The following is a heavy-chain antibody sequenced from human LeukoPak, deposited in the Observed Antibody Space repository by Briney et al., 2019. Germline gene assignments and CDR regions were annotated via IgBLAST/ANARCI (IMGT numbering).Heavy chain of an antibody. D-gene: IGHD6-19*01. J-gene: IGHJ4*02. CDR2: ISGSGGST. CDR1: GFTFSSHA. Sequence: GGSLRLSCAASGFTFSSHAMSWVRQAPGKGLEWVSAISGSGGSTYYADSVKGRFTISRDKSKNTLYLQMNSLRAEDTAIYYCAKGLAVAGHFDYWGQGTLVTVTS. V-gene: IGHV3-23*01. CDR3: AKGLAVAGHFDY.